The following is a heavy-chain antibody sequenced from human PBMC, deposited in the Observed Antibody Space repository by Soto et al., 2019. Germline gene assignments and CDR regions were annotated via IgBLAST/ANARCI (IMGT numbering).Heavy chain of an antibody. J-gene: IGHJ3*02. CDR2: ISGSGGST. D-gene: IGHD3-3*01. CDR3: AKGAVLLRFLEWASDAFDI. CDR1: GFTFSSYA. Sequence: GGSLRLSCAASGFTFSSYAMSWVRQAPGKGLEWVSAISGSGGSTYYADSVKGRFTISRDNSKNTLYLQMNSLRAEDTAVYYCAKGAVLLRFLEWASDAFDIWGQGTMVTVSS. V-gene: IGHV3-23*01.